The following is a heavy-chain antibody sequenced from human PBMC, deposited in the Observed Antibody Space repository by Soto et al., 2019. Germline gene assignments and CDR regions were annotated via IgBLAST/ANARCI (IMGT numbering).Heavy chain of an antibody. J-gene: IGHJ3*02. CDR2: IYYSGST. CDR1: GGSISTGGYY. D-gene: IGHD6-6*01. V-gene: IGHV4-31*03. Sequence: QVQLQESGPGLVKPSQTLSLTCTVSGGSISTGGYYWYWIRQHPGMGLECIGYIYYSGSTYYNPSLKSRVTIAVDTSKNQFSLKLSSVTAADTAVYYCARDRSLLAARPSRGAFDIWGQGTMVTVSS. CDR3: ARDRSLLAARPSRGAFDI.